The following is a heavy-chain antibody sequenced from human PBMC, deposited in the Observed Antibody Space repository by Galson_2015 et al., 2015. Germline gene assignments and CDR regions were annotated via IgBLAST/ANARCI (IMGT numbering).Heavy chain of an antibody. Sequence: SLRLSCAASGFTFSDYYMSWIRQAPGKGLEWVSYISSSGSTIYYADSVKGRFTISRDNAKNSLYLQMNSLRAEDTAVYYCARELLKNYYDSSGYPDYWGQGTLVTVSS. CDR3: ARELLKNYYDSSGYPDY. V-gene: IGHV3-11*04. J-gene: IGHJ4*02. CDR2: ISSSGSTI. D-gene: IGHD3-22*01. CDR1: GFTFSDYY.